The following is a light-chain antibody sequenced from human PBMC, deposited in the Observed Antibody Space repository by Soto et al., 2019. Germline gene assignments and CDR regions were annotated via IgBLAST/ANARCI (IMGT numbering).Light chain of an antibody. CDR1: QSITRY. CDR3: QQSYSTPPYN. V-gene: IGKV1-39*01. Sequence: DIQITQSPSSLSASVGDRVIITCRTSQSITRYLNWYQQKPGKAPKLLIYAASSLQSGVPSRFSGSGSGTDFTLTISSLQPEDFATYYCQQSYSTPPYNFGQGTKLEIK. J-gene: IGKJ2*01. CDR2: AAS.